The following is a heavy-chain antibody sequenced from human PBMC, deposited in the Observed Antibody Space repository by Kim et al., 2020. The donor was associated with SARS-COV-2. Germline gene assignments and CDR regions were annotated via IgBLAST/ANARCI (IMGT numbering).Heavy chain of an antibody. CDR3: AKDPYMVRDLYYYYGMDV. CDR1: GFTFSSYG. J-gene: IGHJ6*02. Sequence: GGSLRLSCAASGFTFSSYGMHWVRQAPGKGLEWVAVISYDGSNKYYADSVKGRFTISRDNSKNTLYLQMNSLRAEDTAVYYCAKDPYMVRDLYYYYGMDVWGQGTTVTVSS. D-gene: IGHD3-10*01. CDR2: ISYDGSNK. V-gene: IGHV3-30*18.